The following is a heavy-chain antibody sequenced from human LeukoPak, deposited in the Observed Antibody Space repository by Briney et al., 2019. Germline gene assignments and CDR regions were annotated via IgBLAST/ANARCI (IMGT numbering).Heavy chain of an antibody. J-gene: IGHJ4*02. CDR3: ASGPQLVQMGY. CDR1: GFTVSSNC. V-gene: IGHV3-53*01. CDR2: IYRGGST. D-gene: IGHD6-13*01. Sequence: GGSLRLSCAASGFTVSSNCMTWVRQAPGKGLEWVSLIYRGGSTYYADSVKGRFTISRDNSKNTLFLQMNSLRAEDTAMYYCASGPQLVQMGYWGQGTLVTVSS.